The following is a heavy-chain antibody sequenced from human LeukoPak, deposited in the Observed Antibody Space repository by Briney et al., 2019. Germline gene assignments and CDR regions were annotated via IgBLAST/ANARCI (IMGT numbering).Heavy chain of an antibody. V-gene: IGHV3-23*01. Sequence: GGSLRLSCAASGFTFSSYNMNWGRQAPGKGLEWVSAISGSGGSTYYADSVKGRCTISRDNSKNTLYLQMNSLRAEDTAVYYCAKHSGYGYVDVDYWGQGTLVTVSS. CDR2: ISGSGGST. D-gene: IGHD5-12*01. J-gene: IGHJ4*02. CDR3: AKHSGYGYVDVDY. CDR1: GFTFSSYN.